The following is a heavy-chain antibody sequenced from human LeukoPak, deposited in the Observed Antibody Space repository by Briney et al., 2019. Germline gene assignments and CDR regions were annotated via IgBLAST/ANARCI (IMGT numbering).Heavy chain of an antibody. CDR3: VKDVSLGFCSGGSCSAHFDY. D-gene: IGHD2-15*01. V-gene: IGHV3-9*03. J-gene: IGHJ4*02. CDR1: GFTFDDYA. Sequence: PGRSLRLSCAASGFTFDDYAMHWVRQAPGKGLEWVSGISWNSGSIVYVDSVKGRFTLSRDNARNSLYLQMDSLRHEDMAMYYCVKDVSLGFCSGGSCSAHFDYWGQGTLVTVSS. CDR2: ISWNSGSI.